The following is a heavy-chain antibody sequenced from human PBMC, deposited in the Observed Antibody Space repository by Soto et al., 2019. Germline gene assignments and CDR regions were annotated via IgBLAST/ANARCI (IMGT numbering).Heavy chain of an antibody. V-gene: IGHV4-30-2*01. CDR2: IYHSGST. J-gene: IGHJ4*01. Sequence: PSETLSLTCTVSGGSISSGAFSWSWIRQPPGRGLEWIGYIYHSGSTYYISSLRSRVAISMDRAKNQFSLHLSSVTAEDTAVYFCARVRYSDNWHGLIDIWGLETLVTISS. D-gene: IGHD4-4*01. CDR3: ARVRYSDNWHGLIDI. CDR1: GGSISSGAFS.